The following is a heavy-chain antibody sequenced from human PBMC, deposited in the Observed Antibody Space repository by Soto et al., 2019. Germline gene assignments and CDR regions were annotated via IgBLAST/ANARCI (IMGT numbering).Heavy chain of an antibody. CDR3: ARRIAVAGTFYYYYGMDV. Sequence: QVQLVQSGAEVKKPGASVKVSCKASGYTFTGYYMHWVRQAPGQGLEWMGWINPNSGGTNYAQKFQGRVPMTRDKSISTAYMELSRLRSDDTAVYYCARRIAVAGTFYYYYGMDVWGQGTTVTVSS. D-gene: IGHD6-19*01. CDR1: GYTFTGYY. CDR2: INPNSGGT. V-gene: IGHV1-2*02. J-gene: IGHJ6*02.